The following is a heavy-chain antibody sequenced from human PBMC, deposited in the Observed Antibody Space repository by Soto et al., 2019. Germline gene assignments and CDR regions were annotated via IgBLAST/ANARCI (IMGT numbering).Heavy chain of an antibody. Sequence: PSETLSLTCTVSGGSISSYYWSWIRQPPGKGLEWIGYIYYSGSPNYNPSLKSRVTISVDTSKNQFSLKLSSVTAADTAVYYCARSDGRYWGQGTLVTVSS. J-gene: IGHJ4*02. CDR1: GGSISSYY. CDR2: IYYSGSP. V-gene: IGHV4-59*01. CDR3: ARSDGRY.